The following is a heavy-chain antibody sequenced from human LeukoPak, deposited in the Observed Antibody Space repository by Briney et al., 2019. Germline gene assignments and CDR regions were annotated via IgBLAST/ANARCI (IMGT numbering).Heavy chain of an antibody. CDR3: AKRYCGGGSCYAAY. J-gene: IGHJ4*02. V-gene: IGHV3-23*01. CDR1: GFTFSSYS. Sequence: GGSLRLSCAASGFTFSSYSMNWVRQAPGKGLEWVSAISASGGSTYYADSVKGRFTISRDNSKNTLSLQMNSLRVEDTAVYYCAKRYCGGGSCYAAYWGQGTLVTVSS. D-gene: IGHD2-15*01. CDR2: ISASGGST.